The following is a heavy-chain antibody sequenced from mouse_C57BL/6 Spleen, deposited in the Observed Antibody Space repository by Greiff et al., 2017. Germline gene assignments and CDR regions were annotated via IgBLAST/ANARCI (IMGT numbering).Heavy chain of an antibody. CDR2: ILPGSGST. CDR3: AIYDDCYPFDY. D-gene: IGHD2-3*01. Sequence: QVQLQQSGAELMKPGASVKLSCKATGYTFTGYCLAWVKQRSGHGLEWSGGILPGSGSTNYNEKFKGKATFTADTSSNTAYMQLSSLTTEDSATYYCAIYDDCYPFDYWGQGTLVTVSA. J-gene: IGHJ3*01. V-gene: IGHV1-9*01. CDR1: GYTFTGYC.